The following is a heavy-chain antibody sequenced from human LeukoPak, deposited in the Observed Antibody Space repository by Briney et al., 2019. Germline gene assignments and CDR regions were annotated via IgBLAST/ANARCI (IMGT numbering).Heavy chain of an antibody. CDR2: INPNSGGT. Sequence: ASVKVSCKASGYTFTGYYMHWVRQAPGQGLEWMGWINPNSGGTNYAQKFQGRVTMTRDTSISTAYMELSRLRSDDTAVYYCASVIQLWKSEFDYWGQGTLVTVSS. V-gene: IGHV1-2*02. D-gene: IGHD5-18*01. CDR1: GYTFTGYY. J-gene: IGHJ4*02. CDR3: ASVIQLWKSEFDY.